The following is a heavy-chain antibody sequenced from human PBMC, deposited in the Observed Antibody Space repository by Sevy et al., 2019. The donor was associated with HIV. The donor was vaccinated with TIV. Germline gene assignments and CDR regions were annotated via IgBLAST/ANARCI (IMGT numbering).Heavy chain of an antibody. CDR1: GYTFTSYD. J-gene: IGHJ4*02. D-gene: IGHD1-1*01. Sequence: ASVKVSCKASGYTFTSYDINWVRQATGQGLEWMGWMNPNSGNTGYAQKFQGRVTMTRNTSISTAYMELSSLRSEDTAVYYGARGRLSWTRSNAANTPEYFDYWGQGTLVTVSS. V-gene: IGHV1-8*01. CDR3: ARGRLSWTRSNAANTPEYFDY. CDR2: MNPNSGNT.